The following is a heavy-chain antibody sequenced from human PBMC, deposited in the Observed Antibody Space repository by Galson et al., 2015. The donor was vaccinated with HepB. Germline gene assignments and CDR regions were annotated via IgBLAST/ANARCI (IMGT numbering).Heavy chain of an antibody. D-gene: IGHD6-19*01. J-gene: IGHJ4*02. CDR1: GFTFSGSA. V-gene: IGHV3-73*01. Sequence: LRLSCAASGFTFSGSAIHWVRQASGKGPEWIGRIRSKANSYATGYAASVKGRFTISRDDSKNTAYLQMNGLETEDTAVYYCTRRGDSGWYGKEDYWGQGTLVTVPS. CDR2: IRSKANSYAT. CDR3: TRRGDSGWYGKEDY.